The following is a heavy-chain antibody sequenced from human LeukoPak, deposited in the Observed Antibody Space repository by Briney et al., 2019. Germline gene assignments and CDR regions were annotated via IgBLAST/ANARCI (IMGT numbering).Heavy chain of an antibody. V-gene: IGHV4-61*02. CDR3: ARDGMATISVWFDP. Sequence: SQTLSLTCTVSGGSISSGSYYWSWLRQPAGKGLEWIGRIYTSGSTNYNPSLKSRVTISVDTSKNQFSLKLSSVTAADTAVYYCARDGMATISVWFDPWGQGTLVTVSS. D-gene: IGHD5-24*01. CDR1: GGSISSGSYY. J-gene: IGHJ5*02. CDR2: IYTSGST.